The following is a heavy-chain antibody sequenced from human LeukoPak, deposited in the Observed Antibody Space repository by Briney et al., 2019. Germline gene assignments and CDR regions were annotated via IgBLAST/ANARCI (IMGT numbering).Heavy chain of an antibody. CDR2: ISSSSSYI. V-gene: IGHV3-21*05. D-gene: IGHD6-19*01. Sequence: GGSLRLSCAASGFTFSSYEMNWVRQAPGKGLEWVSYISSSSSYIYYADSVKGRFTISRDNAKNSLYLQMNSLRAEDTAVYYCARCSGWYELHYYMDVWGKGTTVTVSS. CDR1: GFTFSSYE. J-gene: IGHJ6*03. CDR3: ARCSGWYELHYYMDV.